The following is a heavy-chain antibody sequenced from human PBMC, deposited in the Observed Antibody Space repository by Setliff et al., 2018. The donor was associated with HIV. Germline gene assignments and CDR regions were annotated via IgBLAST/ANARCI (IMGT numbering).Heavy chain of an antibody. J-gene: IGHJ4*02. Sequence: ASVKVSCKASGYTFTNYDINWVRQASGQGLEWVGWMNPNSGNTGYAQKFQGRVSFTRNTSKGTAYMELSSLRPDDTALYFCARGAQDYEDYYFDYWGQGTLVTVSS. D-gene: IGHD4-17*01. V-gene: IGHV1-8*03. CDR1: GYTFTNYD. CDR3: ARGAQDYEDYYFDY. CDR2: MNPNSGNT.